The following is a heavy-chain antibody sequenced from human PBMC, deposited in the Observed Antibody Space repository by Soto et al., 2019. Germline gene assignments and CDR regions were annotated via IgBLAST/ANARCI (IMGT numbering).Heavy chain of an antibody. V-gene: IGHV1-69*13. J-gene: IGHJ4*02. CDR1: GGTFSSYA. Sequence: GASVKVSCKASGGTFSSYAISWVRQAPGQGLEWMGGIIPIFGTANYAQKFQGRVTITADESTSTAYMELSSLRSEDTAVYYCARVEQSPDYYDSSGYYFVYFDYWGQGTLVTVSS. CDR3: ARVEQSPDYYDSSGYYFVYFDY. D-gene: IGHD3-22*01. CDR2: IIPIFGTA.